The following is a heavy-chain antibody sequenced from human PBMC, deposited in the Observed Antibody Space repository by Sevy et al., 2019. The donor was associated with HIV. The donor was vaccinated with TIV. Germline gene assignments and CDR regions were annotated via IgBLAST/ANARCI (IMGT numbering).Heavy chain of an antibody. V-gene: IGHV1-2*02. CDR1: GYTFTGQY. D-gene: IGHD5-18*01. Sequence: ASVKVSCKASGYTFTGQYIHWVRQAPGQGLEWMGWINPNSCDTKKAQEFKGRVTMTRETSISTAYMELSGLKSDDTAVYYYSGALRLRGYSYGCFDYWGQGTLVTVSS. CDR3: SGALRLRGYSYGCFDY. CDR2: INPNSCDT. J-gene: IGHJ4*02.